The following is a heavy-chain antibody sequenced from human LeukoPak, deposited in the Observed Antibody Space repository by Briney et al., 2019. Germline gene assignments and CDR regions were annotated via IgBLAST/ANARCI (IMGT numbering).Heavy chain of an antibody. D-gene: IGHD3-10*01. CDR1: GYTFTNYG. Sequence: GASVKVSCKASGYTFTNYGISWVRQAPGQGPEWMGWISGYNGNTNYAQKVQGRVTITTDTSTSTVYMDLRSLTSDDTAVYYCARAYFYGSGGYYLGSYYGMDVWGQGTTVTVSS. V-gene: IGHV1-18*01. CDR3: ARAYFYGSGGYYLGSYYGMDV. J-gene: IGHJ6*02. CDR2: ISGYNGNT.